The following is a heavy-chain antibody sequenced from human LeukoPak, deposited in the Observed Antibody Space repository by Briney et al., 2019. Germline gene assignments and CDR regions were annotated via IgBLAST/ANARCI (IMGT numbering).Heavy chain of an antibody. CDR2: IYYSGST. Sequence: SETLSLTCTVSGGSISSYYWSWIRQPPGKGLEWIGYIYYSGSTNYNPSLKSRVTISVDTSKNQFSLKLSSVTAADTAVYYCARSPPFAGTDYWGQGTLVTVSS. D-gene: IGHD3-10*01. V-gene: IGHV4-59*01. CDR1: GGSISSYY. CDR3: ARSPPFAGTDY. J-gene: IGHJ4*02.